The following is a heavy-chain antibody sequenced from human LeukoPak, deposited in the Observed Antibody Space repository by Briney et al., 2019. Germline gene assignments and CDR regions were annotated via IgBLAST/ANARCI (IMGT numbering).Heavy chain of an antibody. J-gene: IGHJ6*03. V-gene: IGHV4-34*01. CDR3: ARVLREESGYYPYYYMDV. CDR2: INHSGNT. CDR1: GGSFSGYY. D-gene: IGHD3-22*01. Sequence: SETLSLTCAVYGGSFSGYYWSWIRQPPGKGLEWIGEINHSGNTNSNPSLKSRVTMSVDTSKNQFSLKLSSLTAADTAMYYCARVLREESGYYPYYYMDVWGKGTTVTVSS.